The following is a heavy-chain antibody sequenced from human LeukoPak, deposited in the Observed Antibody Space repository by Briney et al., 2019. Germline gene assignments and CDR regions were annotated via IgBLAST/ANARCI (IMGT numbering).Heavy chain of an antibody. D-gene: IGHD2-2*01. J-gene: IGHJ4*02. CDR2: IYYSGST. CDR1: NGSISGDY. CDR3: ARSAAGHQYYFDY. V-gene: IGHV4-59*01. Sequence: SETLSLTCTISNGSISGDYWSWIRQPPGKGLEWIGYIYYSGSTNYSPSLRSRVTTSVDRSKNQVSLILSSLTAADTAIYYCARSAAGHQYYFDYWGRGTLVTVSS.